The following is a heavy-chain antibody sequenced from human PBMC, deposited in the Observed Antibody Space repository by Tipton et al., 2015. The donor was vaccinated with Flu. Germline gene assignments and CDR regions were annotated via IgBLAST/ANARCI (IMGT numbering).Heavy chain of an antibody. J-gene: IGHJ6*02. Sequence: QVQLVQSGAEVKKPGASVRVSCKASGYTFTGHYMHWVRRAPGQGLEWMGSINPNSGVTNYAQKFQGRVTMTRDTSISTAYMELSSLRSDDTAVYYCARGGSTAMRNSYYYGMGVWGQGTTVTVSS. CDR2: INPNSGVT. CDR1: GYTFTGHY. D-gene: IGHD1-26*01. V-gene: IGHV1-2*02. CDR3: ARGGSTAMRNSYYYGMGV.